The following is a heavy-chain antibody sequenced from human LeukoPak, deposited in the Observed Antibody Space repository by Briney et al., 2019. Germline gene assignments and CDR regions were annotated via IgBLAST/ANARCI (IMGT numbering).Heavy chain of an antibody. V-gene: IGHV3-23*01. Sequence: SGGSLRLSCAASGFTFSSYAMSWVRQAPGKGLEWVSAISGSGGSTYYADSVKGRFTISRDNSKNTLYLQMNSLRAEDTAVYYCAKPRSSADAFDIWGQGTMVTVSS. CDR2: ISGSGGST. CDR3: AKPRSSADAFDI. CDR1: GFTFSSYA. J-gene: IGHJ3*02. D-gene: IGHD3-22*01.